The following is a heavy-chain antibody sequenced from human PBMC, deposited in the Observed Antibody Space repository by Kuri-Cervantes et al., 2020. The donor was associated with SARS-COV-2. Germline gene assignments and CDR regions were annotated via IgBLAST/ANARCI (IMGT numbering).Heavy chain of an antibody. D-gene: IGHD2-2*01. CDR2: IYYSGST. V-gene: IGHV4-31*03. J-gene: IGHJ4*02. Sequence: SETLSLTCTVSGGSISSGGYYWSWIRQHPGKGLEWIGYIYYSGSTYYNPSLKSRVTISVDTSKNQFSLKLSSVTAAETAVYYCSRGRRGVPATGFDYWGQGTLVTVSS. CDR3: SRGRRGVPATGFDY. CDR1: GGSISSGGYY.